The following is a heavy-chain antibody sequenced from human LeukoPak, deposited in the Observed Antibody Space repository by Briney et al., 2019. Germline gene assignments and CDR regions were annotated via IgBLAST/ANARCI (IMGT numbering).Heavy chain of an antibody. Sequence: GGSLRLSCAASGFTVSTNYMTWVRQAPGKGLEWVSIIYSGGSTYYTDSVKGRFTISKDISKSTLYLQMTSLRAEDTAVYYCAKLLYASSWAPFDYWGQGTLVIVSS. CDR3: AKLLYASSWAPFDY. V-gene: IGHV3-53*01. CDR2: IYSGGST. J-gene: IGHJ4*02. D-gene: IGHD6-13*01. CDR1: GFTVSTNY.